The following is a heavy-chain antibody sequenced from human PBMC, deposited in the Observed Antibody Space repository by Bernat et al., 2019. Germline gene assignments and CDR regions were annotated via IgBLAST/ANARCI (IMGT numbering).Heavy chain of an antibody. CDR2: MNPNSGNT. CDR3: ATLKYYYDSSGYRGDKNNWFDP. Sequence: QVQLVQSGAEVKKPGASVKVSCKASGYTFTSYDINWVRQATGQGLEWMGWMNPNSGNTGYAQKFQGRVTMTRNTSISTAYMELSSLRSEDTAVYYCATLKYYYDSSGYRGDKNNWFDPWGQGTLVTVSS. V-gene: IGHV1-8*01. D-gene: IGHD3-22*01. J-gene: IGHJ5*02. CDR1: GYTFTSYD.